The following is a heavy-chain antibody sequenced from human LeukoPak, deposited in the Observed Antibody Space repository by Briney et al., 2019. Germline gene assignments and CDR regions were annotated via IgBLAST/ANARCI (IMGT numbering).Heavy chain of an antibody. Sequence: TGGSLRLSCAASGFTFSSYAMHWVRQAPGKGLEWVAVISYDGSNKYYADSVKGRFTISRDNSKNTLYLQMNSLRAEDTAVYYCARVSRRKYSYGYLDYWGQGTLVTVSS. J-gene: IGHJ4*02. V-gene: IGHV3-30*04. D-gene: IGHD5-18*01. CDR1: GFTFSSYA. CDR2: ISYDGSNK. CDR3: ARVSRRKYSYGYLDY.